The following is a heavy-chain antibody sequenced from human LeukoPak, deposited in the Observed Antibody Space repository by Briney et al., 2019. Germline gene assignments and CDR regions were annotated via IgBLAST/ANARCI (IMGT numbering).Heavy chain of an antibody. CDR2: ISYDGNNK. CDR1: GFTFSSYA. Sequence: GGSLRLSCSASGFTFSSYAIHWVRQAPGKGLQWVAVISYDGNNKYYADSVEGRFTISKDNSKNTVYLEMSSLRSDDTAMYYCAKYGPRFGELQWDEFYFDHWGQGTLVTVSS. CDR3: AKYGPRFGELQWDEFYFDH. J-gene: IGHJ4*02. D-gene: IGHD3-10*01. V-gene: IGHV3-30*18.